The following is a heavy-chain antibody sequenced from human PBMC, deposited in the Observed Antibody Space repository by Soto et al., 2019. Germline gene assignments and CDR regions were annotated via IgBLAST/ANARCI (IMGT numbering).Heavy chain of an antibody. V-gene: IGHV1-2*02. CDR2: INPNSGGT. Sequence: QVPLVQSGAEVKKPGASVKVSCKASGYTFTGYYMHWVRQAPGQGLEWMGWINPNSGGTYYAQKFQGRVTMTRDTSISTAYMELSGLTSDDTAFYYCARVHSGSWLLLLFDYWGQGTMVTVSS. D-gene: IGHD6-13*01. CDR3: ARVHSGSWLLLLFDY. J-gene: IGHJ4*02. CDR1: GYTFTGYY.